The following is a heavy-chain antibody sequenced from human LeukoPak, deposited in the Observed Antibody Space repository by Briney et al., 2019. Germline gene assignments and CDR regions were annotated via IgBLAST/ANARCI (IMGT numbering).Heavy chain of an antibody. J-gene: IGHJ3*02. CDR3: ARGYYDSSGYSNTFDI. D-gene: IGHD3-22*01. CDR1: GGSISSSY. CDR2: IYYTGST. V-gene: IGHV4-59*01. Sequence: PSETLSLTCTVSGGSISSSYWSWIRQPPGKGLEWIGYIYYTGSTNYNPSLKSRVTMSVDTSKGQFSLKLTSVTAADTAVYYCARGYYDSSGYSNTFDIWSQGTMVTVSS.